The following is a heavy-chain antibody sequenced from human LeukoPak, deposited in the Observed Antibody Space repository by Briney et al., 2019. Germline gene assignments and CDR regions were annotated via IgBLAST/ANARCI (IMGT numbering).Heavy chain of an antibody. CDR2: ISGSGGST. J-gene: IGHJ4*02. V-gene: IGHV3-23*01. D-gene: IGHD6-19*01. CDR1: GFTFSSYA. Sequence: GGSLRLSCAASGFTFSSYAMSWVRQAPGKGLEWVSVISGSGGSTYYADSVKGRFTISRDNSKNTLYLQMNSLRAEDTAVYYCAKDGDSSGWYGGYWGQGTLVTVSS. CDR3: AKDGDSSGWYGGY.